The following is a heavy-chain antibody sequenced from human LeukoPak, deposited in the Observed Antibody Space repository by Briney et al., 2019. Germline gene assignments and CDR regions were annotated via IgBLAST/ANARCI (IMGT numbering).Heavy chain of an antibody. J-gene: IGHJ4*02. CDR2: INPNHGDT. CDR3: ARSPHILTGENFDY. D-gene: IGHD3-9*01. Sequence: VKVSCKASGYTFTGYYMHWVRQAPGQGLGWMGWINPNHGDTNYAQKFQDRVSMTRDTSISTAYMHLSRLRSADTAVYYCARSPHILTGENFDYWGQGTLVTVSS. V-gene: IGHV1-2*02. CDR1: GYTFTGYY.